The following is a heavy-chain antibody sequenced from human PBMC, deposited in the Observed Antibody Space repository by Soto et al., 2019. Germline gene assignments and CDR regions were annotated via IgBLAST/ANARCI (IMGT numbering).Heavy chain of an antibody. CDR2: IYHGGTT. J-gene: IGHJ4*01. CDR1: GYPISSGSY. CDR3: ARVHVMVVAGSTFDY. Sequence: SETLSLTCTVSGYPISSGSYWAWIRQPPGKGPEWIASIYHGGTTFYNPSLKSRITISVDISNNQFSLKLTSVTAADTAVYYCARVHVMVVAGSTFDYWGHGTLVTVSS. D-gene: IGHD6-19*01. V-gene: IGHV4-38-2*02.